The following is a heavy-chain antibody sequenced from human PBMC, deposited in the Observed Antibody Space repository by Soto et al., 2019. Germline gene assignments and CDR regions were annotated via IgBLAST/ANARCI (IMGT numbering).Heavy chain of an antibody. J-gene: IGHJ6*02. D-gene: IGHD6-6*01. CDR3: ARHQWGVAARPYYYYGMDV. CDR1: GYSFTSYW. V-gene: IGHV5-10-1*01. Sequence: PGESLKISCKGSGYSFTSYWISWVRQMPGKGLEWMGRIDPSDSYTNYSPSFQGHVTISADKSISTAYLQWSSLKASDTAMYYCARHQWGVAARPYYYYGMDVWSQGTTVTVSS. CDR2: IDPSDSYT.